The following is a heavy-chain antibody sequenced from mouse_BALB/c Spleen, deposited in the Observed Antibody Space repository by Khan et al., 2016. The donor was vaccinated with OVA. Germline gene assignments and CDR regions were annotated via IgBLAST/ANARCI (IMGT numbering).Heavy chain of an antibody. CDR3: SSHLTWALAY. V-gene: IGHV5-6*01. Sequence: EVQLQESGGDLVKPGGSLRLSCAASGFTFSAYGMSWVRQTPDKRLEWVATINSDGYYTYYPDTVKGRFTISRNNAENTLYLQMSSLKSEDTAIFYRSSHLTWALAYWGQGTLVTVSA. J-gene: IGHJ3*01. CDR2: INSDGYYT. D-gene: IGHD4-1*01. CDR1: GFTFSAYG.